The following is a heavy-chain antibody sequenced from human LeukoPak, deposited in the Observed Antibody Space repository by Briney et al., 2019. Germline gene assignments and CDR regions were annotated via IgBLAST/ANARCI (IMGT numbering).Heavy chain of an antibody. D-gene: IGHD6-19*01. CDR1: GFTFSSYA. CDR2: ISGGGGST. CDR3: AKGSYSSGWYVPSHYFDY. Sequence: GGSLRLSCAASGFTFSSYAMSWVRQAPGKGLEWVSAISGGGGSTYYADSVKGRFTISRDNSKNTLYLQMNSLRAEDTAVYYCAKGSYSSGWYVPSHYFDYWGQGTLVTVSS. J-gene: IGHJ4*02. V-gene: IGHV3-23*01.